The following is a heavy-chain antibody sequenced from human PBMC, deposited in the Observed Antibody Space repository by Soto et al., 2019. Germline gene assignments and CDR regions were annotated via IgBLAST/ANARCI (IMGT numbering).Heavy chain of an antibody. D-gene: IGHD1-26*01. Sequence: EVQLVESGGGLVQPGGSLRLSCAASGFSFNNYTMNWVRQAPGKGLQWVSSISGGRSSIYYADSVKGRFTISRDNAKNALYLQMNSLIADDTAVYYCAISRGDTVWGKGTLVTVSS. CDR1: GFSFNNYT. J-gene: IGHJ4*02. V-gene: IGHV3-21*01. CDR3: AISRGDTV. CDR2: ISGGRSSI.